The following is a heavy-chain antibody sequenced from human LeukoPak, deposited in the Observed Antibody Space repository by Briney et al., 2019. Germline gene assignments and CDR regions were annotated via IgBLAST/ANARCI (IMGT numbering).Heavy chain of an antibody. CDR3: AREDYYYGSGSPRGAFDS. Sequence: PGGSLRLSCAASGFTFDDYGMSWVRHAPGKGLEWVSGINWNGGSTGYADSVKGRFTISRDNAKNTLYLQMNSLRAEDTALYYCAREDYYYGSGSPRGAFDSWGQGTMVTVSS. D-gene: IGHD3-10*01. CDR2: INWNGGST. V-gene: IGHV3-20*04. J-gene: IGHJ3*02. CDR1: GFTFDDYG.